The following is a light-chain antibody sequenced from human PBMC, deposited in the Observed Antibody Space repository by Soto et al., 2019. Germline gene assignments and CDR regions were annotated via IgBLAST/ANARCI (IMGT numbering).Light chain of an antibody. CDR1: SNDIGAYNY. Sequence: QSALTQPASVSGSPGQSITIYCTGNSNDIGAYNYVSWYQQYPGKVPTLLMYEVTFRPSGVSNRFSGSKSGNTASLTISGLQTEDEADYYCGSYASATLIFGGGTKLTVL. CDR3: GSYASATLI. V-gene: IGLV2-14*01. J-gene: IGLJ2*01. CDR2: EVT.